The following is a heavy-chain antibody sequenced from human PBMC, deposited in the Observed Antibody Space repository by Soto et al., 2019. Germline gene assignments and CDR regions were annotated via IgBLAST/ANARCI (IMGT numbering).Heavy chain of an antibody. J-gene: IGHJ4*02. CDR3: ARDQDTYVQAVFDN. CDR2: INVDGSST. V-gene: IGHV3-74*01. Sequence: EVQMVESGGGLIQPGGSLRLSCAASGFTFSNFWMHWVRQDPRKGLVWVSRINVDGSSTTYADAVKGRFTISRDNAKNTLYLQMNNLRAEDTAVYYCARDQDTYVQAVFDNWGQGILVSVSS. D-gene: IGHD3-10*02. CDR1: GFTFSNFW.